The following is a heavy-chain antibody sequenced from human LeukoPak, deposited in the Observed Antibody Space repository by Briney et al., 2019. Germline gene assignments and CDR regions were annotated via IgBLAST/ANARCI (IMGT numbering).Heavy chain of an antibody. J-gene: IGHJ4*02. Sequence: PSETLSLTCTVSGGSISGSSYYWSWIRQPPGKGLEWIGEINHSGSTNYNPSLKSRVTISVDTSKNQFSLKLSSVTAADTAVYYCARLWGRNWNYPDYWGQGTLVTVSS. CDR2: INHSGST. CDR1: GGSISGSSYY. CDR3: ARLWGRNWNYPDY. V-gene: IGHV4-39*07. D-gene: IGHD1-7*01.